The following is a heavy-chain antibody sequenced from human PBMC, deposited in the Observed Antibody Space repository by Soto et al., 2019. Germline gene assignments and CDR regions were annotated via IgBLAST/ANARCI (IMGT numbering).Heavy chain of an antibody. CDR2: IYYSGST. V-gene: IGHV4-39*01. CDR1: GGSIRSSSYY. D-gene: IGHD3-10*01. CDR3: ARQTPEITMVRGVPQRTHWFDP. J-gene: IGHJ5*02. Sequence: PSETLSLTCTVSGGSIRSSSYYWGWIRQPPGKGLEWIGSIYYSGSTYYNPSLKSRVTISVDTSKNQFSLKLSSVTAADTAVYYCARQTPEITMVRGVPQRTHWFDPWGQGTLVTVSS.